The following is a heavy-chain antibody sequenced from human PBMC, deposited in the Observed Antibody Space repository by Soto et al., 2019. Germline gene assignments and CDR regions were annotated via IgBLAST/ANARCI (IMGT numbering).Heavy chain of an antibody. J-gene: IGHJ4*02. Sequence: GGSLRLSCAASGFTFSSYGMHWVRQAPGKGLEWVAVISYDGSNKYYADSVKGRFTISRDNSKNTLYLQMNSLRAEDTAVYYCAKTPNIWFWELSRWGQGTLVTVSS. CDR1: GFTFSSYG. CDR3: AKTPNIWFWELSR. V-gene: IGHV3-30*18. D-gene: IGHD3-10*01. CDR2: ISYDGSNK.